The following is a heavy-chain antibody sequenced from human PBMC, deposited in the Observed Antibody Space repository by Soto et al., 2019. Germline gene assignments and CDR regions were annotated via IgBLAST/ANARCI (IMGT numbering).Heavy chain of an antibody. Sequence: ASVKVSCKASGFTLTSSAVQWVRQARGQRLEWIGWIVVGSGNTNYAQKFQERVTITRDMSTSTAYMELSSLRSEDTAVYYCAADRGYCSGGSCYSGGYYYYYGMDVWGQGTTVTVSS. CDR2: IVVGSGNT. D-gene: IGHD2-15*01. CDR3: AADRGYCSGGSCYSGGYYYYYGMDV. V-gene: IGHV1-58*01. J-gene: IGHJ6*02. CDR1: GFTLTSSA.